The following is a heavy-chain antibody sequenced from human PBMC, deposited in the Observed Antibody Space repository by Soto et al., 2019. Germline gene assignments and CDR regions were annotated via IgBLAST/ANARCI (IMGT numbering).Heavy chain of an antibody. V-gene: IGHV4-31*03. J-gene: IGHJ4*02. D-gene: IGHD3-9*01. CDR2: IYYSGST. Sequence: SETLSLTCTVSGGSISSGGYYWSWIRQHPGKGLEWIGYIYYSGSTYYNPSLKSRVTISVDTSKNQFSLKLSSVTAADTAVYYCSTIVNYDILTGSPKYYFDYWGQGTLVTVSS. CDR3: STIVNYDILTGSPKYYFDY. CDR1: GGSISSGGYY.